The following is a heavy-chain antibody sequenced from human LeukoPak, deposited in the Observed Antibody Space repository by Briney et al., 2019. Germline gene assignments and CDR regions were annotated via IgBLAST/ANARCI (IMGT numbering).Heavy chain of an antibody. CDR1: GGSFSGYY. J-gene: IGHJ4*02. CDR2: INHSGST. D-gene: IGHD3-22*01. Sequence: PSETLSLTCAVYGGSFSGYYWSWIRQPPGKGLEWIGEINHSGSTNYNPSLKSRVTISVDTSKNQFSLKLSSVTAADTAVYYCARGKKAAYYYDSSGYYPYDYWGQGTLVTVSS. CDR3: ARGKKAAYYYDSSGYYPYDY. V-gene: IGHV4-34*01.